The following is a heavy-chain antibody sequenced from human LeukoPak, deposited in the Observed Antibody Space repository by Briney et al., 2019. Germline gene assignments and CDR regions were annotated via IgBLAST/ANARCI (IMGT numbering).Heavy chain of an antibody. CDR3: ARVTFFYYYFDL. CDR2: IKQDGNEK. V-gene: IGHV3-7*01. J-gene: IGHJ2*01. Sequence: GGSLRLSCAASGFNFNDFWMNWVRQAPGRGLEWVANIKQDGNEKYYVDSVRGRFTISRDNTKDSLFLQMDSLRVEDTAVYYCARVTFFYYYFDLWGRGTLVTVSS. CDR1: GFNFNDFW.